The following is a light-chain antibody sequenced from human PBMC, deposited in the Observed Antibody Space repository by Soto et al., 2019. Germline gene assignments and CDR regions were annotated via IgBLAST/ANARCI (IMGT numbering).Light chain of an antibody. CDR3: LQDNNWPLST. V-gene: IGKV3-15*01. CDR2: GSS. CDR1: QSLSTN. Sequence: EIVLTQSPVTLSVSPGERATLSCRASQSLSTNLAWYQQKLGQAPRVLIYGSSSRATGVPTRFSGSGSGTEFTLTINSLQSEDSGIYYCLQDNNWPLSTFGQGTRLEIK. J-gene: IGKJ5*01.